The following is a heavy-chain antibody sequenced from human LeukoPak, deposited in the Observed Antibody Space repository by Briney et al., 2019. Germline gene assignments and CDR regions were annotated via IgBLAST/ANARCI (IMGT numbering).Heavy chain of an antibody. V-gene: IGHV4-4*09. CDR3: AANYYYYMDV. CDR2: IYTSGST. CDR1: GGSISSYY. Sequence: PSETLSLTCTVSGGSISSYYWSWIRQPPGKGLEWIGYIYTSGSTNYNPSLKSRVTISVDTSKNRFSLKLSSVTAADTAVYYCAANYYYYMDVWGKGTTVTVSS. J-gene: IGHJ6*03.